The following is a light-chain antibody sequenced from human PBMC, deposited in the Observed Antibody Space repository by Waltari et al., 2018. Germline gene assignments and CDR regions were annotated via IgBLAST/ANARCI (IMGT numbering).Light chain of an antibody. CDR3: QQYFGTPVT. V-gene: IGKV4-1*01. J-gene: IGKJ2*01. CDR2: WAS. Sequence: DFVMTQSPDSLAVSLGEKATVNCKSSQTVLYADNNNYLSWYQQKPGQTPKLLIEWASNRQSGVPDRFIGSGSGTDFTLTISSLQPEDVAIYYCQQYFGTPVTFGQGTKLEIK. CDR1: QTVLYADNNNY.